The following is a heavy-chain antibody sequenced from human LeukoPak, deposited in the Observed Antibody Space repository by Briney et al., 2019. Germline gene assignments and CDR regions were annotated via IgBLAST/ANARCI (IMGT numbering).Heavy chain of an antibody. V-gene: IGHV4-4*07. CDR2: MYSSGNT. CDR3: ARGKDNWSPFDY. Sequence: SETLSLTCTVSGGSINSYYWSWIRQPAGKGLEWIGRMYSSGNTKYNPPLRSRVTMALDTSKNQFSLNLSSVTAADTAVYYCARGKDNWSPFDYWGQGALVTVSS. J-gene: IGHJ4*02. CDR1: GGSINSYY. D-gene: IGHD1-20*01.